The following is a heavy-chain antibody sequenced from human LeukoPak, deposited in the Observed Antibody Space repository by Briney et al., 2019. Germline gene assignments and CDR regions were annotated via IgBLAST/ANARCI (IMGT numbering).Heavy chain of an antibody. D-gene: IGHD6-13*01. CDR1: GGSISSGSYY. CDR3: ARDKIAAPED. J-gene: IGHJ4*02. Sequence: SETLSPTCTVSGGSISSGSYYWSWIRQPAGKGLEWIGRIYTGGSTNYNPSLKSRVTISVDTSKNQFSLKLSSVTAADTAVYYCARDKIAAPEDWGQGTPVTVSS. CDR2: IYTGGST. V-gene: IGHV4-61*02.